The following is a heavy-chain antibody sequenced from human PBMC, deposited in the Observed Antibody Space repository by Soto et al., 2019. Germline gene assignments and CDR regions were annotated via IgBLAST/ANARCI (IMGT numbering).Heavy chain of an antibody. D-gene: IGHD5-12*01. CDR1: GGSSSSSSYY. Sequence: ETLSLTCTVSGGSSSSSSYYWGWIRQPPGKGLEWIGSIYYSGSTYYNPSLKSRVTISVDTSKNQFSLKLSSVTAADTAVYYCARLEDIQGMDVWGQGTTVTVSS. CDR2: IYYSGST. V-gene: IGHV4-39*01. J-gene: IGHJ6*02. CDR3: ARLEDIQGMDV.